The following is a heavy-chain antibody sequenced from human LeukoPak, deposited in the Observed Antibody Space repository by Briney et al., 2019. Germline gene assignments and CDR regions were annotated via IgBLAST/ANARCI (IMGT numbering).Heavy chain of an antibody. CDR2: INPSGDRT. CDR3: AREEEGGTFDF. CDR1: AYTFSNYY. V-gene: IGHV1-46*01. Sequence: ASVTVSCTASAYTFSNYYMHWVRQAPGQGLEWMGKINPSGDRTNYAQKFQGRVTVTRDTSTRTVYMDLSSLRSEDTAVYYCAREEEGGTFDFWGQGTLVTVSS. D-gene: IGHD3-16*01. J-gene: IGHJ4*02.